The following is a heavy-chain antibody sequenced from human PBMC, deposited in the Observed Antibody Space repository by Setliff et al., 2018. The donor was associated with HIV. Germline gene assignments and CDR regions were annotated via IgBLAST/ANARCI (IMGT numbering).Heavy chain of an antibody. CDR2: IDASANT. CDR3: ARDGGSSGWYFVLGYSDY. Sequence: PSETLSLTCTVSGSSISSNYYWAWIRQAPGKGLEWIGCIDASANTYYIPSLKSRATISIDTSKNQLSLKLRSVTAADTAMYYCARDGGSSGWYFVLGYSDYWGPGTLVTAPQ. V-gene: IGHV4-38-2*02. CDR1: GSSISSNYY. J-gene: IGHJ4*02. D-gene: IGHD6-19*01.